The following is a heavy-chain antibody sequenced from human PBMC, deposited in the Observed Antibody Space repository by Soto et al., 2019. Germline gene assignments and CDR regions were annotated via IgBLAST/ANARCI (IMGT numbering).Heavy chain of an antibody. D-gene: IGHD2-8*01. Sequence: SEALSLTCIVSGGSISRYYWSWIRQPPGKGLEWIGYAYYSGDTGYNPSLQSRVTMAVDTSKNQVSLKLTSVTAADTAVYYCARDRSTYGGGGTGEVKENWFDPWGQGALVTVSS. CDR2: AYYSGDT. V-gene: IGHV4-59*01. J-gene: IGHJ5*02. CDR1: GGSISRYY. CDR3: ARDRSTYGGGGTGEVKENWFDP.